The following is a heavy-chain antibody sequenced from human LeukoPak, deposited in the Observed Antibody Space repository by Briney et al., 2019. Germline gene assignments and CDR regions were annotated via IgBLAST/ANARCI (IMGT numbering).Heavy chain of an antibody. Sequence: GGSLRLSCAASGFTFSSYAMSWVRQAPGKGLEWVSAISGSGGSTYYADSVKGRFTISRDNSKNTLYLQMNSLRAEDTAVYYCVREGFGELLSLDYWGQGTLVTVSS. J-gene: IGHJ4*02. CDR3: VREGFGELLSLDY. CDR2: ISGSGGST. D-gene: IGHD3-10*01. V-gene: IGHV3-23*01. CDR1: GFTFSSYA.